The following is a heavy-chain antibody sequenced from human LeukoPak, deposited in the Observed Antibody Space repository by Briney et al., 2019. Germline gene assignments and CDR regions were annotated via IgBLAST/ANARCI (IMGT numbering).Heavy chain of an antibody. Sequence: GRSLRLSCAASGFTFDDYAMHWVRQAPGKGLEWVSGISWNSGSIGYADSVKGRFTISRDNAKNSLYLQMNSLRAEDTALYYCAKGRIAAAGPFDYWGQGTLVTVSS. D-gene: IGHD6-13*01. CDR1: GFTFDDYA. CDR3: AKGRIAAAGPFDY. CDR2: ISWNSGSI. V-gene: IGHV3-9*01. J-gene: IGHJ4*02.